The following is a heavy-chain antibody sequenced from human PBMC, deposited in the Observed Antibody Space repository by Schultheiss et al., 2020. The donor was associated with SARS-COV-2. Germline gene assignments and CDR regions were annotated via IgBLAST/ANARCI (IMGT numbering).Heavy chain of an antibody. V-gene: IGHV5-51*01. CDR2: IFPGDSDT. J-gene: IGHJ4*02. CDR3: ARPVRQSVDY. CDR1: GYGFSGQW. D-gene: IGHD6-19*01. Sequence: GESLKISCKGSGYGFSGQWIGWVRQMPGKGLEWMGIIFPGDSDTRYSPSFQGQVTISADKSISTAYLQWSSLKASDTAMYYCARPVRQSVDYWGQGTLVTVSS.